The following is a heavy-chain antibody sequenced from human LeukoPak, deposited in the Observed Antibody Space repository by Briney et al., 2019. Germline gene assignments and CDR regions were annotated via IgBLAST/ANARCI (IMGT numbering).Heavy chain of an antibody. CDR1: GFTVSSNY. CDR3: ARGLLRFGESPPH. D-gene: IGHD3-10*01. J-gene: IGHJ4*02. V-gene: IGHV3-53*01. CDR2: IYSGGST. Sequence: GGSLRLSCAASGFTVSSNYMSWVRQAPGKGLEWVSVIYSGGSTYYADSVKGRFTISRDNSKNTLYLQMNSLRAEDTAVYYCARGLLRFGESPPHRGQGTLVTVSS.